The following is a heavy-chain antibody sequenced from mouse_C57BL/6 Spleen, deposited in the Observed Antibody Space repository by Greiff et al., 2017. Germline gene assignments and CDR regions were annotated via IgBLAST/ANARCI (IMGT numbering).Heavy chain of an antibody. CDR1: GYSITSGYY. D-gene: IGHD1-1*01. CDR3: ARSNYYGSSY. Sequence: ESGPGLVKPSQSLSLTCSVTGYSITSGYYWNWIRQFPGNKLEWMGYIRYAGSTNYNPSLKNRTTLTLDTSKNPFFLKLNSVTTEDTATYYCARSNYYGSSYWGQGTTLTVSS. CDR2: IRYAGST. J-gene: IGHJ2*01. V-gene: IGHV3-6*01.